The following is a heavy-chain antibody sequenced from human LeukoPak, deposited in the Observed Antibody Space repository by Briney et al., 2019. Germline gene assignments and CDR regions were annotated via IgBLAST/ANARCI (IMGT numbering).Heavy chain of an antibody. Sequence: GGFLRLSCAASGFTFSDYYMSWIRQAPGKGLEWVSYISSSGSTIYYADSVKGRFTISRDNAKNSLYLQMNSLRAEDTAVYYCARALDSSGSYYANDHYYFDYWGQGTLVTVSS. CDR1: GFTFSDYY. CDR2: ISSSGSTI. J-gene: IGHJ4*02. V-gene: IGHV3-11*01. CDR3: ARALDSSGSYYANDHYYFDY. D-gene: IGHD3-10*01.